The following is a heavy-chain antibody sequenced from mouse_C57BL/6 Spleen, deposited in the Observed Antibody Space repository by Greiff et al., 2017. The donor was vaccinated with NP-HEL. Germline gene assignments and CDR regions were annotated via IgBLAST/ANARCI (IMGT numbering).Heavy chain of an antibody. CDR2: INPNNGGT. CDR1: GYTFTDYY. CDR3: ARSVSIYDGSAWFAY. V-gene: IGHV1-26*01. J-gene: IGHJ3*01. Sequence: EVQLQQSGPELVKPGASVKISCKASGYTFTDYYMNWVKQSHGKSLEWIGDINPNNGGTSYNQKFKGKATLTVDKSSSTAYMELRSLTSEDSAVYYCARSVSIYDGSAWFAYWGQGTLVTVSA. D-gene: IGHD2-3*01.